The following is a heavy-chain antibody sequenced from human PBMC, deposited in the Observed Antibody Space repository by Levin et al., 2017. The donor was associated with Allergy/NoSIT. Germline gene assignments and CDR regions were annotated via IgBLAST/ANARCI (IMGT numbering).Heavy chain of an antibody. CDR3: ARSLYYQSDWSIDWFLYYFDY. V-gene: IGHV1-69*06. CDR1: GGTFSSYA. J-gene: IGHJ4*02. D-gene: IGHD3-9*01. CDR2: IIPIFGTA. Sequence: KISCKASGGTFSSYAISWVRQAPGQGLEWMGGIIPIFGTANYAQKFQGRVTITADKSTSTAYMELSSLRSEDTAVYYCARSLYYQSDWSIDWFLYYFDYWGQGTLVTVSS.